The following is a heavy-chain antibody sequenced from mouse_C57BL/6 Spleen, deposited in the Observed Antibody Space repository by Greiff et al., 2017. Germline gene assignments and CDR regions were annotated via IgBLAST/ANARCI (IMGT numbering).Heavy chain of an antibody. CDR2: IWGVGST. V-gene: IGHV2-6*01. CDR3: ARAPIYDGYYRYYAMDY. Sequence: VKLMESGPGLVAPSQSLSITCTVSGFSLTSYGVDWVRQSPGKGLEWLGVIWGVGSTNYNSALKSRLSISKDNSKSQVFIKMNSLQTDDTAMYYCARAPIYDGYYRYYAMDYWGQGTSVTVSS. D-gene: IGHD2-3*01. CDR1: GFSLTSYG. J-gene: IGHJ4*01.